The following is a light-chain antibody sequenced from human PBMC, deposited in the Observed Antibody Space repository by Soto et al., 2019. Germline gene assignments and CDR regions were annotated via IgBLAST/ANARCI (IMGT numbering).Light chain of an antibody. CDR1: SSDVGGYNY. CDR3: SSYTSSTTEV. Sequence: QSALTQPASVSASPGQSITISCTGSSSDVGGYNYVSWYQQHPGKVPKLIIYDVSYRPSGVSSRFSGSKSGNTASLTISGLQAEDEADYYCSSYTSSTTEVFGGATKLTVL. V-gene: IGLV2-14*03. J-gene: IGLJ2*01. CDR2: DVS.